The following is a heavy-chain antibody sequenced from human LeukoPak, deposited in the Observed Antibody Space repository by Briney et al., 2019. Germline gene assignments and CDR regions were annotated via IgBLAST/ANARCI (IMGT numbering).Heavy chain of an antibody. D-gene: IGHD2-15*01. CDR3: ARHLVAATFNGMDV. CDR1: GYSFTSYW. V-gene: IGHV5-10-1*01. CDR2: IDPSDSYT. J-gene: IGHJ6*02. Sequence: GESLKISCKGSGYSFTSYWISWVRQMPGKGLEWMGRIDPSDSYTNYSPSSQGHVTISADKSISTAYLQWSSLKASDTAMYYCARHLVAATFNGMDVWGQGTTVTVSS.